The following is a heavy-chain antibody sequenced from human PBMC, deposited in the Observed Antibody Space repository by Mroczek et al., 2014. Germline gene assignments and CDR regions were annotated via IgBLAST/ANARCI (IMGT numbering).Heavy chain of an antibody. CDR2: IYYSGST. J-gene: IGHJ4*02. V-gene: IGHV4-30-4*01. CDR1: GGSISSGDYY. Sequence: QVQLVQSGPGLVKPSQTLSLTCTVSGGSISSGDYYWSWIRQPPGKGLEWIGYIYYSGSTYYNPSLKSRVTISVDTSKNQFSLKLSSVTAADTAVYYCARHARLLWFGESTDANMGIDYWGQGTLVTVSS. D-gene: IGHD3-10*01. CDR3: ARHARLLWFGESTDANMGIDY.